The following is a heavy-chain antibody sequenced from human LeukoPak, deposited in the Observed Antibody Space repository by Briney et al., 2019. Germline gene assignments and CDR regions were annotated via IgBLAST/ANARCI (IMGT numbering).Heavy chain of an antibody. CDR3: ARGDCTSTSCSQDFDY. Sequence: GGSLRLSCAASGFAFSSYSMNWVRQAPGKGLEWVSYISSSSDTIYYADSVKGRFTISRDKAKNSLHLQMNSLRDEDTAVYYCARGDCTSTSCSQDFDYWGQGTLVTVSS. D-gene: IGHD2-2*01. CDR1: GFAFSSYS. J-gene: IGHJ4*02. CDR2: ISSSSDTI. V-gene: IGHV3-48*02.